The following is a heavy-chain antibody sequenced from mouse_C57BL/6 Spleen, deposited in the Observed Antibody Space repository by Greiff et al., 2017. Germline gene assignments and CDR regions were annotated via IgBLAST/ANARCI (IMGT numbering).Heavy chain of an antibody. CDR2: IHPSNSDT. D-gene: IGHD2-4*01. V-gene: IGHV1-74*01. CDR1: GYTFTSYW. CDR3: AISIYYDYDFDY. Sequence: QVQLQQPGAELVKPGASVKVSCKASGYTFTSYWMHWVKQRPGQGLEWIGRIHPSNSDTNYNQKFKSKATLTVDKSSSTAYMQLSSLTSEDSAVYYCAISIYYDYDFDYWGQGTTLTVSS. J-gene: IGHJ2*01.